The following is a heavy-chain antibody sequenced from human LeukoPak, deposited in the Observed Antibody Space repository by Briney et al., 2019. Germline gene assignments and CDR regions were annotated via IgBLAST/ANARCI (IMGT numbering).Heavy chain of an antibody. CDR1: GFTFSSYS. CDR2: ISSSSSYI. CDR3: ARGDYYDSSEVDY. Sequence: TGGSLRLSCAASGFTFSSYSMNWVRQAPGKGLEWVSSISSSSSYIYYADSVKGRFTISRDNAKNSLYLQMNSLRAEDTAVYYCARGDYYDSSEVDYWGQGTLVTVSS. V-gene: IGHV3-21*01. D-gene: IGHD3-22*01. J-gene: IGHJ4*02.